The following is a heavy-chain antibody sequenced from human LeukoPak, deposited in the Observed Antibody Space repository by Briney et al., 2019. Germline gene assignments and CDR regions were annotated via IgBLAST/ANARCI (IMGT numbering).Heavy chain of an antibody. V-gene: IGHV3-23*01. CDR2: ISGSGGST. CDR3: ARENSSGWYEVAGGFDY. Sequence: PGGSLRLSCAASGFTFSSYAMSWVRQAPGKGLEWVSAISGSGGSTYYADSVKGRFTISRDNSKNTLYLQMNSLRAEDTAVYYSARENSSGWYEVAGGFDYWGQGTLVTVSS. CDR1: GFTFSSYA. J-gene: IGHJ4*02. D-gene: IGHD6-19*01.